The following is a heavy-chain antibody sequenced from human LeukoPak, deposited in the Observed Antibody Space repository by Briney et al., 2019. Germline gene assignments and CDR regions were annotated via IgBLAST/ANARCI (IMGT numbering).Heavy chain of an antibody. CDR1: GFTVSDNY. V-gene: IGHV3-48*02. J-gene: IGHJ4*02. Sequence: GGSLRLSCAASGFTVSDNYMNWVRQAPGKGLEWVSYISSSSSTIYYADSVKGRFTISRDNAKNSLYLQMNSLRDEDTAVYYCASEFYGAQGWVDYWGQGTLVTVPS. CDR3: ASEFYGAQGWVDY. D-gene: IGHD4-17*01. CDR2: ISSSSSTI.